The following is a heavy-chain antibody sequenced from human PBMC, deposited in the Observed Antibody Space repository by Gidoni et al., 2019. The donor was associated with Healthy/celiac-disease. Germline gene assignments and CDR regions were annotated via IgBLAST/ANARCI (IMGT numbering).Heavy chain of an antibody. Sequence: EVQLVQSGAEVKKPGESLKISCTGSGYSFTSYWIGWVRQMPGKGLEWMGIIYPGDSDTRYSPSFQGQVTISADKSISTAYLQWSSLKASDTAMYYCAVTYDSSGYYFRYYFDYWGQGTLVTVSS. V-gene: IGHV5-51*01. CDR1: GYSFTSYW. D-gene: IGHD3-22*01. J-gene: IGHJ4*02. CDR3: AVTYDSSGYYFRYYFDY. CDR2: IYPGDSDT.